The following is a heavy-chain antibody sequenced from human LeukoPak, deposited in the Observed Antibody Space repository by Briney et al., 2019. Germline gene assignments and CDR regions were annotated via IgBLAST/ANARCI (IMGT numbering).Heavy chain of an antibody. J-gene: IGHJ6*02. CDR1: GGSISSYY. Sequence: SETLSLTCTVSGGSISSYYWSWIRQPPGKGLERIGYIYYSGSTNYNPSLKSRVTISVDTSKNQFSLKLSSVTAADTAVYYCARGVLRFPPDVWGQGTTVTVSS. CDR3: ARGVLRFPPDV. D-gene: IGHD3-3*01. CDR2: IYYSGST. V-gene: IGHV4-59*01.